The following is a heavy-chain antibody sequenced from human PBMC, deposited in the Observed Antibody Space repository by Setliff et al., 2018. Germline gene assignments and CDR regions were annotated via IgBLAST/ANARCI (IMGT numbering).Heavy chain of an antibody. CDR3: ARQGRKSDSRGYYYWTDFDY. J-gene: IGHJ4*02. CDR2: IHYSGST. D-gene: IGHD3-22*01. CDR1: AGSISSSSYY. V-gene: IGHV4-39*01. Sequence: SETLSLTCTVSAGSISSSSYYWGWIRQPPGKGLEWIATIHYSGSTYYNPSLKSRVTTSVDTSKNQFSLKLSSVTAAETAVYYCARQGRKSDSRGYYYWTDFDYWGQGALVTVSS.